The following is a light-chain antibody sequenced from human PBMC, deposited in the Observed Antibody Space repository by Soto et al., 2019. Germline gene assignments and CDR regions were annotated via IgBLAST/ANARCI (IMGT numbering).Light chain of an antibody. V-gene: IGKV1-33*01. CDR2: DVS. CDR1: QDISDV. J-gene: IGKJ5*01. CDR3: QQFYDLPIT. Sequence: DIQMTQSPSALSASVGDRVTITCQASQDISDVLNWYQQQPGKAPKVLIYDVSKLQTGVPSRFSGRGSGKDFTFTISSLQPDDSGTYYCQQFYDLPITFGQGTRREIK.